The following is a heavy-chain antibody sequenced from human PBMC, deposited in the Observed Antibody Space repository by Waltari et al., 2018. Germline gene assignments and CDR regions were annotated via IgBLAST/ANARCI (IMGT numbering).Heavy chain of an antibody. CDR3: VRGGAAVAGPDDY. J-gene: IGHJ4*02. Sequence: EVQLVESGGGLVQPGGSLRLFCATSGFTFSNHWMNWVRQAPGKGLGWVANIKQDGSEKNYVDSVKGRFTISRDNPRNSLYLQVNSLRVDDTAIYYCVRGGAAVAGPDDYWGQGTLVTVSS. V-gene: IGHV3-7*04. CDR2: IKQDGSEK. CDR1: GFTFSNHW. D-gene: IGHD6-19*01.